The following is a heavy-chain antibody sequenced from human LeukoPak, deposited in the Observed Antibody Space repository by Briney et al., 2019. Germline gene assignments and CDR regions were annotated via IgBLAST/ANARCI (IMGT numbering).Heavy chain of an antibody. CDR2: IKQDGSEK. Sequence: GGSLRLSCTASGFAFRSYSFTWTRQAPGKGLEWVANIKQDGSEKYYVDSVKGRFTISRDNAKNSLYLQMNSLRAEDTAVYYCARDTVTSFDYWGQGTLVTVSS. V-gene: IGHV3-7*01. CDR3: ARDTVTSFDY. CDR1: GFAFRSYS. J-gene: IGHJ4*02. D-gene: IGHD4-17*01.